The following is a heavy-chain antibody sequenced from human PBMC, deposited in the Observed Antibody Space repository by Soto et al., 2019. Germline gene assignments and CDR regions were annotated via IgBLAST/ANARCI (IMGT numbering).Heavy chain of an antibody. J-gene: IGHJ6*02. CDR2: INHSGST. V-gene: IGHV4-34*01. D-gene: IGHD3-10*01. CDR3: ARRIYGSGSYSFYYYYGMDV. Sequence: KASETLSLTCAVYGGSFSGYYWSWIRQPPGKGLEWIGEINHSGSTNYNPSLKSRVTISVDTSKNQFSLKLSSVTAADTAVYYCARRIYGSGSYSFYYYYGMDVWGQGTTVTVSS. CDR1: GGSFSGYY.